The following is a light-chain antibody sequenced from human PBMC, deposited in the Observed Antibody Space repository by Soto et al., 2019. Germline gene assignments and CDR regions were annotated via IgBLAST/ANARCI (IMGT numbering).Light chain of an antibody. J-gene: IGKJ1*01. CDR1: QSFSRSD. CDR2: AAS. V-gene: IGKV3-20*01. Sequence: EIGLTQSPGTLSLSPGERATLSCRASQSFSRSDLAWYQQKPGQAPRLLIYAASSRATGIPDRFSGSGSGTDCPLTISRLEPEDFAGYYCQQYGSSPKTFGHGTKVEIK. CDR3: QQYGSSPKT.